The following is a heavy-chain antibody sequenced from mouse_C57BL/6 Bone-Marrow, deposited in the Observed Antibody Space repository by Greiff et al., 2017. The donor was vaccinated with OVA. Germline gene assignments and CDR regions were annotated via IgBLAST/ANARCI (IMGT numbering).Heavy chain of an antibody. CDR3: ARSAGGSMARIAY. CDR2: INPNNGGT. Sequence: VQLKQSGPELVKPGASVKIPCKASGYTFTDYNMDWVKQSHGKSLGWIGDINPNNGGTIYNQKFKGKATLTVDKSSSTAYMELRSLTSEDTAVYYCARSAGGSMARIAYWGQGTLVTVSA. J-gene: IGHJ3*01. D-gene: IGHD1-1*02. CDR1: GYTFTDYN. V-gene: IGHV1-18*01.